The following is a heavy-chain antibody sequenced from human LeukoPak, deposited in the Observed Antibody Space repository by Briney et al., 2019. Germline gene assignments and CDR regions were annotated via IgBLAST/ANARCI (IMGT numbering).Heavy chain of an antibody. V-gene: IGHV4-31*03. CDR1: GGSISSGGYY. CDR2: IYYSGST. CDR3: ARDRISSWPEPRYNWFDP. Sequence: SQTLSLTCTVSGGSISSGGYYWSWIRQHPGKGLGWIGYIYYSGSTYYNPSLKSRVTISVDTSKNQFSLKLSSVTAADTAVYYCARDRISSWPEPRYNWFDPWGQGTLVTVSS. D-gene: IGHD6-13*01. J-gene: IGHJ5*02.